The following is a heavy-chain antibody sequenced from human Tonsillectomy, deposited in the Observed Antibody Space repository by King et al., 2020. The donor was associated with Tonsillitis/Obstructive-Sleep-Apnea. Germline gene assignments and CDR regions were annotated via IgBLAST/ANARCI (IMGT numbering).Heavy chain of an antibody. CDR1: GYSFTSYW. CDR2: IYPGDFDT. CDR3: ARTVWQGATIVDY. V-gene: IGHV5-51*01. J-gene: IGHJ4*02. D-gene: IGHD1-26*01. Sequence: QLVQSGAEVKKPGESLKISCKGSGYSFTSYWIGWWRQMPGKGLEWMGVIYPGDFDTRYTPSFQGQVTIPAAKSISTAYPQWSSPKASDTAMYCCARTVWQGATIVDYWGQGTLVTVSS.